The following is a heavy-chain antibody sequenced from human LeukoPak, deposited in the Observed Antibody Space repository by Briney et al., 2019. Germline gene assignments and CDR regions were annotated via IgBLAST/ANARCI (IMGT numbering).Heavy chain of an antibody. CDR2: FHTSGST. CDR1: GGSISSGNKY. Sequence: SETLSLTCTVSGGSISSGNKYWSWIRQPAGKGLEWIGRFHTSGSTNYNPSLKSRVTISVDTSKNQFSLKLSSVTAADTAVYYCARAVTVMYPFYGVGPYYFDYWGQGTLVTVSS. CDR3: ARAVTVMYPFYGVGPYYFDY. D-gene: IGHD4-17*01. V-gene: IGHV4-61*02. J-gene: IGHJ4*02.